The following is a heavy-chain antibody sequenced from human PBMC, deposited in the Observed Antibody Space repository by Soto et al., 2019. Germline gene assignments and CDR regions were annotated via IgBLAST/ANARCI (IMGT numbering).Heavy chain of an antibody. CDR3: AMGTMDV. CDR2: IDNDGSST. CDR1: GFTFRTYW. D-gene: IGHD7-27*01. V-gene: IGHV3-74*02. J-gene: IGHJ6*04. Sequence: EVQLVESGGGLVQPGGSLRLSCAASGFTFRTYWMQWVRQAPGKGLVWVSRIDNDGSSTNYADSVKGRFTISRDNAKDTLNLQMNSLRAEDTAVYYCAMGTMDVWGKGTTVTVSS.